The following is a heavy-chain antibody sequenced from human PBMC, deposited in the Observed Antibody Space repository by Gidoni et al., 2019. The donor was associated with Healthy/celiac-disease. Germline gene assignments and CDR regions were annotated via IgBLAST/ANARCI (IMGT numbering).Heavy chain of an antibody. V-gene: IGHV4-34*01. CDR1: GGSFSGYY. CDR3: ARGRKGGAANCLFDY. Sequence: QVQLQQWGAGLLKPSETLSLTCAVYGGSFSGYYWSWIRQPPGKGLEWIGEINHSGSTNYNPSLKSRVNISVDTSKNQFSLKLSSVTAADTAGYYCARGRKGGAANCLFDYWGQGTLGTVSS. CDR2: INHSGST. D-gene: IGHD1-26*01. J-gene: IGHJ4*02.